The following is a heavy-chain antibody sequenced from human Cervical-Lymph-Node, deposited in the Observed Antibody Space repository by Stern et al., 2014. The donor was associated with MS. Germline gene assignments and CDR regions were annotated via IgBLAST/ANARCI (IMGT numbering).Heavy chain of an antibody. Sequence: VQLVESGGGFVKPGGSLRLSCAASGFPFSDYYMSWIRQAPGKGLEWVSSLSSSSSYTNYADAVKGRFTISRDNAKNSLYLQMNSLRAEDTAVYYCARDIPEAAAGPFDYWGQGTLVTVSS. CDR1: GFPFSDYY. V-gene: IGHV3-11*06. CDR3: ARDIPEAAAGPFDY. D-gene: IGHD6-13*01. CDR2: LSSSSSYT. J-gene: IGHJ4*02.